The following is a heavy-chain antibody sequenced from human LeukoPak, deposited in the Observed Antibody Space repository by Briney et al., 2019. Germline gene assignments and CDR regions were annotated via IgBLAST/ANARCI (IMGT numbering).Heavy chain of an antibody. CDR2: ISYDGSNK. D-gene: IGHD6-19*01. CDR3: AREGSF. Sequence: GGSLRLSCAASGFTFSSYAMHWVRQAPGKGLEWVAVISYDGSNKYYADSVKGRFTISRDNSKNTLYLQMNSLRAEDTAVYYCAREGSFWGQGTLVTVSS. CDR1: GFTFSSYA. J-gene: IGHJ4*02. V-gene: IGHV3-30-3*01.